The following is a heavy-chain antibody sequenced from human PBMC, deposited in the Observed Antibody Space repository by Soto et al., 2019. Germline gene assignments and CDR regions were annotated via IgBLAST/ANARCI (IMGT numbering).Heavy chain of an antibody. Sequence: QSLTCTVSEGYINTYYWSWIRQPPGKGLEWIGYIYHSGSTNYSPSLKSRVTISVDTSKNQFSLKLTSLTAADTVVYYCAIRRSGRTFLDYWGQGTLVTVSS. J-gene: IGHJ4*02. CDR1: EGYINTYY. V-gene: IGHV4-59*08. CDR3: AIRRSGRTFLDY. CDR2: IYHSGST. D-gene: IGHD3-10*01.